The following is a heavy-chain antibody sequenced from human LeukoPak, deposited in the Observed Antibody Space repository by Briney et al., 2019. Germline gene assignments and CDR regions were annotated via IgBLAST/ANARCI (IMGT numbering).Heavy chain of an antibody. CDR1: GGSISSDY. J-gene: IGHJ4*02. Sequence: PSETLSLTCTVYGGSISSDYWSWIRQPPGKGLDWIGYIYHSGGTNYNPSLKGRVTISVDTSKKQFSLKLSSVTAADTAVYYCARVGTVLDGGYWGQGTLVTVSS. CDR2: IYHSGGT. V-gene: IGHV4-59*01. D-gene: IGHD1-7*01. CDR3: ARVGTVLDGGY.